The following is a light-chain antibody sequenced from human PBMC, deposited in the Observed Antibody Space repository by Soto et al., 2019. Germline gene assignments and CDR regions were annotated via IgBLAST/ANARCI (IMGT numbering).Light chain of an antibody. CDR3: QQYDNILT. Sequence: DIQMTQSPSSLSASVGDRVTITCQASQDISNYLNWYQQKPGKAPKLLIYDVSNLETGVPSRFSGGGSGTYFTCTISSLRPEDIAIYYFQQYDNILTFGGGTKVEIK. CDR2: DVS. V-gene: IGKV1-33*01. J-gene: IGKJ4*01. CDR1: QDISNY.